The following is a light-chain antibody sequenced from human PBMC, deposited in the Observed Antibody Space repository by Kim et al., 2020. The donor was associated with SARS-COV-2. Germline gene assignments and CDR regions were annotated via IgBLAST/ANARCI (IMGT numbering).Light chain of an antibody. CDR3: QQYNSYPYT. Sequence: DIQMTQSPSTLSATVGDRVTITCRASQSISSWLAWYQQKPGKAPKLLIYKASSLESGVPSRFSGSGSGTEFTLTISSLQPDDFATYYCQQYNSYPYTFGQGTKLEI. CDR2: KAS. J-gene: IGKJ2*01. V-gene: IGKV1-5*03. CDR1: QSISSW.